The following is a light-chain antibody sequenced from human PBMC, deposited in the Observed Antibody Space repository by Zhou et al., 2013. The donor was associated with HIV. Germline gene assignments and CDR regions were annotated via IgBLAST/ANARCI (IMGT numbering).Light chain of an antibody. Sequence: EIVLTQSPGTLSLSPGERATLSCRASHTVTSNYLAWYQHKPGQGPKVLIFGASTRANGIPDRFSGSGSGTEFTLTISSLQSEDFAVYYCQQYNNWPRPWTFGQGTKVEIK. CDR3: QQYNNWPRPWT. CDR2: GAS. V-gene: IGKV3D-15*01. J-gene: IGKJ1*01. CDR1: HTVTSN.